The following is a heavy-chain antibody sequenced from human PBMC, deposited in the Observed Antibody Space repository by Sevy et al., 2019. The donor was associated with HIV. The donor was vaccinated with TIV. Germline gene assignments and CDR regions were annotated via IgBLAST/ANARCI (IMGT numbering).Heavy chain of an antibody. CDR2: INHSGST. CDR3: ARWDENYDILTGHTFNWFDP. CDR1: GGSFSGYY. Sequence: SETLSLTCAVYGGSFSGYYWSWIRQPPGKGLEWIGEINHSGSTNYNPSLKSRVTISVDTSKNQFSLKLSSVTAADTAVYYCARWDENYDILTGHTFNWFDPWGQRTLVTVSS. J-gene: IGHJ5*02. D-gene: IGHD3-9*01. V-gene: IGHV4-34*01.